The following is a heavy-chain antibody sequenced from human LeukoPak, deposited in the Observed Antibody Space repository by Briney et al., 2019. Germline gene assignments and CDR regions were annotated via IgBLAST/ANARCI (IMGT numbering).Heavy chain of an antibody. CDR2: IIPIFGTA. CDR1: GGTFSSYA. CDR3: ARADYGGSRGGDY. V-gene: IGHV1-69*06. Sequence: ASVKVSCKASGGTFSSYAISWVRQAPGQGLEWMGGIIPIFGTANYAQKFQGRVTITADKSTSTAYMELSSLRSEDTAVYYCARADYGGSRGGDYWGQGTLVTVSS. D-gene: IGHD4-23*01. J-gene: IGHJ4*02.